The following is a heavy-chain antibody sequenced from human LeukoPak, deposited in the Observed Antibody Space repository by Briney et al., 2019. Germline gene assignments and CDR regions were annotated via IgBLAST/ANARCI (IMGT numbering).Heavy chain of an antibody. CDR1: GGSISSSSYY. CDR2: IYYSGST. J-gene: IGHJ4*02. CDR3: ALYSRADRYYDSS. Sequence: SETLSLTCTVSGGSISSSSYYWGWIRQPPGKGLEWIGSIYYSGSTYYNPSLKSRVTISVDTSKNQFSLKLSSVTAADTAVYYCALYSRADRYYDSSWGQGTLVTVSS. V-gene: IGHV4-39*07. D-gene: IGHD3-22*01.